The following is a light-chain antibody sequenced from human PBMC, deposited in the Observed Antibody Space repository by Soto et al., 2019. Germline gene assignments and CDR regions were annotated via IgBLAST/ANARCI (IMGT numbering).Light chain of an antibody. CDR3: AAWDVSLSGV. Sequence: QSALTQPRSVSGSPGQSVTISCTGTSGDVGAYDRVSWYQHHPTKAPKLIIYDVTNRPSGVPYRFSGSKSGSTASLTISGLQAEDEADYYCAAWDVSLSGVFGGGTKLTVL. CDR2: DVT. J-gene: IGLJ3*02. V-gene: IGLV2-11*01. CDR1: SGDVGAYDR.